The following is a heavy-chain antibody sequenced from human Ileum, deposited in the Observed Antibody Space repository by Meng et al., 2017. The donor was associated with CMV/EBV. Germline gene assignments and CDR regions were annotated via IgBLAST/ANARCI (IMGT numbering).Heavy chain of an antibody. D-gene: IGHD2-8*01. J-gene: IGHJ5*02. CDR3: ARLVYNLCTPTSCPIVDHWFDP. CDR1: HW. Sequence: HWLAWLRQLPGRAPAWLGIISPGASNTRSSPSFQGQVTFSADKSLNTAYLHWSSLKASDTAMYYCARLVYNLCTPTSCPIVDHWFDPWGQGTLVTVSS. CDR2: ISPGASNT. V-gene: IGHV5-51*01.